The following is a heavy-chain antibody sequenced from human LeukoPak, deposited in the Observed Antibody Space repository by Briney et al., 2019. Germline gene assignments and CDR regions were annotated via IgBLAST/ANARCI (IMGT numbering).Heavy chain of an antibody. CDR2: IYYSGST. J-gene: IGHJ2*01. Sequence: SETLSLTCAVFGGSISSSNWWSRIRQPPGKGLEWIGYIYYSGSTNYNPSLKSRVTISVDTSKNQFSLKLSSVTAADTAVYYCARGYGAQWASQFWYFDLWGRGTLVTVSS. CDR3: ARGYGAQWASQFWYFDL. D-gene: IGHD4-17*01. V-gene: IGHV4-61*01. CDR1: GGSISSSNW.